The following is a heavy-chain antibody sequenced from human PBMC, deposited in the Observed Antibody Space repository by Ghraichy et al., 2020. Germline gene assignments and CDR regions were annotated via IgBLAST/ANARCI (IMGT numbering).Heavy chain of an antibody. D-gene: IGHD2-15*01. CDR1: GGSISSSSYY. Sequence: SETLSLTCTVSGGSISSSSYYWGWIRQPPGKGLEWIGSIYYSGSTYYNPSLKSRVTISVDTSKNQFSLKLSSVTAADTAVYYCARHVRIVGYCSGGSCFDNWFDPWGQGTLVTVSS. CDR2: IYYSGST. J-gene: IGHJ5*02. CDR3: ARHVRIVGYCSGGSCFDNWFDP. V-gene: IGHV4-39*01.